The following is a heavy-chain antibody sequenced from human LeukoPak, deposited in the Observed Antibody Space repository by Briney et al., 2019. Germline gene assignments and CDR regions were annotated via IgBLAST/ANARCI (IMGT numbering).Heavy chain of an antibody. J-gene: IGHJ6*03. CDR2: IYDNGTT. CDR3: VGGESFYYYYMDV. V-gene: IGHV4-59*01. CDR1: GASMSSFY. Sequence: PSETLSLTCTVSGASMSSFYWTWIRQPPGKGLEWIGLIYDNGTTYYNPSLKSRVTISVDTSNNQFSLKLRSVTAADTAVYYCVGGESFYYYYMDVWGKGTTVTVSS.